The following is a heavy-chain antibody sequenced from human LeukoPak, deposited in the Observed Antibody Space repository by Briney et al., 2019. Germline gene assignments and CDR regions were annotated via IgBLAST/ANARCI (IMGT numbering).Heavy chain of an antibody. CDR2: ISASNGDT. J-gene: IGHJ6*02. CDR1: GYTFTSYG. Sequence: ASVKVSCKASGYTFTSYGITWVRRAPGQGLEWVGWISASNGDTTYAQKLQDRVTMTTDTFTSTAYMELRSLRSDDTAVYYCARESNWNDPYYYGMDVWGQGTTVTVSS. V-gene: IGHV1-18*01. CDR3: ARESNWNDPYYYGMDV. D-gene: IGHD1-20*01.